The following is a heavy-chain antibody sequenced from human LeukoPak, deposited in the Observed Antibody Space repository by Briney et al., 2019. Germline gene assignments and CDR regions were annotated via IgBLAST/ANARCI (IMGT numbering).Heavy chain of an antibody. D-gene: IGHD3-10*01. CDR1: GGSVSSGSYY. CDR3: ARDKGAVRGYAFDI. CDR2: IYYSGST. V-gene: IGHV4-61*01. Sequence: SETLSLNCTVSGGSVSSGSYYWSWIRQPPGKGLEWIGYIYYSGSTNYNPSLKSRVTISVDTSKNQFSLKLSSVTAADTAVYYCARDKGAVRGYAFDIWGQGTMVTVSS. J-gene: IGHJ3*02.